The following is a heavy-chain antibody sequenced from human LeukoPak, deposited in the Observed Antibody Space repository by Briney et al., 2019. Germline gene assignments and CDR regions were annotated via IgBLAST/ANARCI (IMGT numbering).Heavy chain of an antibody. CDR2: IYSGGST. CDR3: ARDYYYHGMGV. J-gene: IGHJ6*02. V-gene: IGHV3-53*01. Sequence: GGSLRLSCAASGFTVSSNYMTWVRQAPGKGLEWVSIIYSGGSTYYADSVKGRFTISRDNSKNTLYLQMNSLRAEDTAVYYCARDYYYHGMGVLGQGTTVTVSS. CDR1: GFTVSSNY.